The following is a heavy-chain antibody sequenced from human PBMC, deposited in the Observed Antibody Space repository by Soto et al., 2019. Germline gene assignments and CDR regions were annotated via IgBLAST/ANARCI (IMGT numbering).Heavy chain of an antibody. D-gene: IGHD3-16*01. CDR3: ARDGLLGYFDY. J-gene: IGHJ4*02. V-gene: IGHV3-30-3*01. CDR2: ISYDGSNK. CDR1: GFTFSSYA. Sequence: QVQLVESGGGVVQPGRSLRLSCAASGFTFSSYAMHWVRQAPGKGLEWVAVISYDGSNKYYADSVKGRFTISRDNSKNTLYLLMNSLRAEDTAVYYWARDGLLGYFDYWGQGTLVTVSS.